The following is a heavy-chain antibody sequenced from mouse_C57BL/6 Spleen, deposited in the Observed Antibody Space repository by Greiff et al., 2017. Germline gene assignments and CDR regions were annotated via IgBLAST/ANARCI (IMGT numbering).Heavy chain of an antibody. D-gene: IGHD2-3*01. V-gene: IGHV1-82*01. CDR3: AKDGIYVGFSY. J-gene: IGHJ3*01. CDR1: GYAFSGSW. Sequence: VQLQQSGPELVKPGASVKISCKASGYAFSGSWMNWVKQRPGQGLEWIGRIYPGDGDTNYNGKFKGKATLTADKSSSTAYMQLSSLTSEDSAVYFCAKDGIYVGFSYWGQGTLVTVSA. CDR2: IYPGDGDT.